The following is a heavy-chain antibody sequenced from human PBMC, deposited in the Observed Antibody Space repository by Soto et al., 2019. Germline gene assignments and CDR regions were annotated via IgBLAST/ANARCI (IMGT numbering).Heavy chain of an antibody. J-gene: IGHJ4*02. CDR2: ISSSSSTI. D-gene: IGHD4-17*01. CDR1: GFTFSSYS. V-gene: IGHV3-48*01. CDR3: ARIGRLRWGDY. Sequence: EVQLVESGGGLVQPGGSLRLSCAASGFTFSSYSMNWVRQAPGKGLEWVSYISSSSSTIYYADSVKGRFTISRDNAKNSLYLQMNGLRAEDTAVYYCARIGRLRWGDYWGQGTLVTVSS.